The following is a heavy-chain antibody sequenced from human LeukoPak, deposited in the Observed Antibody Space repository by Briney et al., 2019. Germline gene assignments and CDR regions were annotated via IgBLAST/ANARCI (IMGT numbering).Heavy chain of an antibody. D-gene: IGHD3-10*01. CDR3: ARDLTMVRGVSSYYYFYGMDV. Sequence: PSETLSLTCTVSGGSISSYYWSWLRQPAGKGLEWIGRIYTSGSTNYNPSLKSRVTMSVDTSKNQFSLKLSSVTAADTAVYYCARDLTMVRGVSSYYYFYGMDVWGQGTTVTVSS. J-gene: IGHJ6*02. CDR2: IYTSGST. V-gene: IGHV4-4*07. CDR1: GGSISSYY.